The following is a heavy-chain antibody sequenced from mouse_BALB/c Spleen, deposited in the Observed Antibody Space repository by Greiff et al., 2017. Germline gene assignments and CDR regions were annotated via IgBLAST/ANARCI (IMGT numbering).Heavy chain of an antibody. Sequence: QVQLQQSGAELMKPGASVKISCKATGYTFSSYWIEWVKQRPGHGLEWIGEILPGSGSTNYNEKFKGKATFTADTSSNTAYMQLSSLTSEDSAVYYCARGDYGYVFDYWGQGTTLTVSS. J-gene: IGHJ2*01. CDR2: ILPGSGST. CDR1: GYTFSSYW. V-gene: IGHV1-9*01. D-gene: IGHD2-2*01. CDR3: ARGDYGYVFDY.